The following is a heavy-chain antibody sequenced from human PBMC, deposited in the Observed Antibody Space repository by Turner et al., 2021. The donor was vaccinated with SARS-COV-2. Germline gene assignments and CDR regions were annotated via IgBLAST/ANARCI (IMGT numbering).Heavy chain of an antibody. Sequence: QVQLVQSGAGVKKPGASVKVSCKVSGATLTELSMHWVRQAPGKGLEWMGGFDPEDGETIYAQKFQGRVTMTEDTSTDTAYMELSSLRSEDTAVYYCATLPSPHHDFWSGYYVFDPWGQGTLVTVSS. V-gene: IGHV1-24*01. CDR1: GATLTELS. CDR3: ATLPSPHHDFWSGYYVFDP. CDR2: FDPEDGET. D-gene: IGHD3-3*01. J-gene: IGHJ5*02.